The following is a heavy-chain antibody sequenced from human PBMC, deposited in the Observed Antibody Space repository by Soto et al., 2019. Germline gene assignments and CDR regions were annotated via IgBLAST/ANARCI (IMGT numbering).Heavy chain of an antibody. CDR2: IDPSDSYT. CDR3: ARLGPYGDYT. D-gene: IGHD4-17*01. V-gene: IGHV5-10-1*01. Sequence: CSRCSEESSTSYLSSWMSQMPGKGLEWIGRIDPSDSYTNYSPSFQGHVTISADKSISTAYLQWSSLKASDTAMYYCARLGPYGDYTWGQGTLVIGSS. CDR1: EESSTSYL. J-gene: IGHJ5*02.